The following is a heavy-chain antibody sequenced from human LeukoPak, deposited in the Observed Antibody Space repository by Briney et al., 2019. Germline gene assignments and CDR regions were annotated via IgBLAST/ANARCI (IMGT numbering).Heavy chain of an antibody. CDR1: GFTFSNHW. CDR2: IKDDGSGK. CDR3: AKGSDYYGSGSYRWFAY. V-gene: IGHV3-7*05. J-gene: IGHJ4*02. Sequence: GGSLRLSCAASGFTFSNHWMSWVRQAPGKGLEWVANIKDDGSGKYYVDSVKGRLTISRDNAEKTLYLQMNSLRAEDTAVYYCAKGSDYYGSGSYRWFAYWGQGTLVTVSS. D-gene: IGHD3-10*01.